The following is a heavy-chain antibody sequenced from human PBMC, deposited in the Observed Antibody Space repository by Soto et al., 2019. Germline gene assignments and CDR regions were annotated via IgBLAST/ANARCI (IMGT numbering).Heavy chain of an antibody. D-gene: IGHD5-18*01. Sequence: GGSLRLSCAASGFTFSNFAMTWVRQPPGQGLEWVSTIIGSGGTTYSADSLKGRLTISRDNSKNILYLHMSSLRAEDTAIYYCAKTRGYSYSYVDYWGQGTLVTVSS. CDR1: GFTFSNFA. CDR2: IIGSGGTT. V-gene: IGHV3-23*01. CDR3: AKTRGYSYSYVDY. J-gene: IGHJ4*02.